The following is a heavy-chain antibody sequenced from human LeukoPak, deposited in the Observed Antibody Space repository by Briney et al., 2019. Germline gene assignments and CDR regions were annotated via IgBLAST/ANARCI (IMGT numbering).Heavy chain of an antibody. J-gene: IGHJ4*02. Sequence: NAGGSLRLSCAASGFTFSSYAMSWVRQAPGKGLEWVSSISSSSSYIYYADSVKGRFTISRDNAKNSLYLQMNSLRAEDTAVYYCARDIYYDSSGYYVYWGQGTLVTVSS. CDR2: ISSSSSYI. CDR3: ARDIYYDSSGYYVY. V-gene: IGHV3-21*01. CDR1: GFTFSSYA. D-gene: IGHD3-22*01.